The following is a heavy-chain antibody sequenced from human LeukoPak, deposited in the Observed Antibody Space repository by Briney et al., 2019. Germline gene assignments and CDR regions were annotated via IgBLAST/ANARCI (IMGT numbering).Heavy chain of an antibody. Sequence: SETLSLTCTVSGGSISSGGYYWSWIRQHPGKGLEWIGYIYYSGSTYYNPSLKSRVTISVDTSKNQFSLKLSSVTAADTAVYYCARGGSSWSNFDYWGQGTLVTVSS. V-gene: IGHV4-31*03. J-gene: IGHJ4*02. CDR1: GGSISSGGYY. D-gene: IGHD6-13*01. CDR2: IYYSGST. CDR3: ARGGSSWSNFDY.